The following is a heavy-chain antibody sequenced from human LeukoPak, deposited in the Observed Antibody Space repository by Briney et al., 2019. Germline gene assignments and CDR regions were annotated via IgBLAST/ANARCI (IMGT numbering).Heavy chain of an antibody. D-gene: IGHD5-12*01. CDR2: ISSSSSTI. Sequence: GGSLRLSCAASGFTFSSYSMNWVRQAPGKGLEWVSYISSSSSTIYYADSVKGRFTISRDNAKNSLYLQMNSLRAEDTAVYYCARRGHSGYDLWFDPWGQGTLSPSPQ. CDR3: ARRGHSGYDLWFDP. J-gene: IGHJ5*02. V-gene: IGHV3-48*04. CDR1: GFTFSSYS.